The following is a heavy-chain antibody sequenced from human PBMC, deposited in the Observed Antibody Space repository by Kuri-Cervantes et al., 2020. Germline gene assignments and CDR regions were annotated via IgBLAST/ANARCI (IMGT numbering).Heavy chain of an antibody. J-gene: IGHJ3*02. D-gene: IGHD1-1*01. CDR1: GYSFTNYW. Sequence: ASVKVSCKGSGYSFTNYWIGWVRQAPGQGLEWMGWMNPNSGNTGYAQKFQGRVTMTRNTSISTAYMELSSLRSEDTAVYYCARFPARGTDDAFDIWGQGTMVTVSS. CDR3: ARFPARGTDDAFDI. V-gene: IGHV1-8*02. CDR2: MNPNSGNT.